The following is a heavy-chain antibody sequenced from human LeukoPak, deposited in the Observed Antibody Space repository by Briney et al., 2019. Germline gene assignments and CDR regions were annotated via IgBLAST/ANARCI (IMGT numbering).Heavy chain of an antibody. Sequence: GGSLRLSCAASGFTFSSYAMSWVRQAPGKGLEWVSAISGSGGSTYYADPVKGRFTISRDNATNSLYLQMNSLRAEDTAVYYCAELGITMIGGVWGKGTTVTISS. D-gene: IGHD3-10*02. CDR3: AELGITMIGGV. CDR2: ISGSGGST. CDR1: GFTFSSYA. J-gene: IGHJ6*04. V-gene: IGHV3-23*01.